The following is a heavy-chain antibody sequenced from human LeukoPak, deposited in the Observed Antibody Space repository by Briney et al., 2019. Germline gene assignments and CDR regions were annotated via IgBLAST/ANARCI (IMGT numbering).Heavy chain of an antibody. J-gene: IGHJ4*02. CDR2: IKSDASGK. Sequence: GGSLRLSCAASGFTFSKFWMTWVRQTPGKGLEWVAIIKSDASGKYYVDSGKGRVTISRDNAQNSVYLQSNRLRAEDTGLYCCVRDRGSTGHHLYYYWGQGTLVTLSS. CDR1: GFTFSKFW. V-gene: IGHV3-7*01. D-gene: IGHD2-8*02. CDR3: VRDRGSTGHHLYYY.